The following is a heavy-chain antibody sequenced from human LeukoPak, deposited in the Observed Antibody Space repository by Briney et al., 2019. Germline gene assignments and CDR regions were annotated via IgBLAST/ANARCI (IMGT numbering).Heavy chain of an antibody. Sequence: GGSLRLSCAASGFTFSNYAIHWVRQAPGKGLEWVSGITGSGHNTYYTDSLKGRFTISRDNSKNTLFLQMSSLRAEDTAVYYCAKYSGGWSFEYWGQGTLVTVSS. CDR1: GFTFSNYA. D-gene: IGHD6-19*01. CDR2: ITGSGHNT. J-gene: IGHJ4*02. V-gene: IGHV3-23*01. CDR3: AKYSGGWSFEY.